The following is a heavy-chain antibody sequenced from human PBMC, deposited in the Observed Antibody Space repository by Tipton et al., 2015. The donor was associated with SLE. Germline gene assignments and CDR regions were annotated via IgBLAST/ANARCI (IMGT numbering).Heavy chain of an antibody. V-gene: IGHV4-39*07. D-gene: IGHD3-3*01. CDR3: ATVGDFWSGYSWFDP. J-gene: IGHJ5*02. CDR1: GGSIGGSSYY. Sequence: TLSLTCTVSGGSIGGSSYYWGWIRQSPGKGLEWIGSIYYSGTSHYKASLESRVTISVDTSKNQFSLKLTSVTAADTAVYYCATVGDFWSGYSWFDPWGQGTLVTVSS. CDR2: IYYSGTS.